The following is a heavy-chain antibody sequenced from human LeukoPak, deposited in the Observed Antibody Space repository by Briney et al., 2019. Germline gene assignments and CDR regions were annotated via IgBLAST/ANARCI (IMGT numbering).Heavy chain of an antibody. CDR2: ISFDGSIK. D-gene: IGHD6-19*01. CDR1: GFTFSSYA. CDR3: ARDLVAGTPGYFDY. V-gene: IGHV3-30-3*01. J-gene: IGHJ4*02. Sequence: GGSLRLSCAASGFTFSSYAMHWVRQAPGKGLDWVAVISFDGSIKAYADSVKGQFTISRDNSKNTLYAQMNSLRPEDAAVYYCARDLVAGTPGYFDYCSQGTLVTVSS.